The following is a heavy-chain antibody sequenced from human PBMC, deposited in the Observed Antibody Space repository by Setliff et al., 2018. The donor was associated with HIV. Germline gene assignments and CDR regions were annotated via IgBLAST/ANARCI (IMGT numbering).Heavy chain of an antibody. CDR2: IYNSGST. D-gene: IGHD3-10*01. CDR3: ARVAFYGPGSHDYFDY. CDR1: GGSISSGSYY. J-gene: IGHJ4*02. Sequence: PSETLSLTCSVSGGSISSGSYYWSWIRQPAGKGLEWIGRIYNSGSTIYNPSLKSRVTLSLDTSKNQFSLKLSSVTAADTAMYYCARVAFYGPGSHDYFDYWGQGTLVTVPQ. V-gene: IGHV4-61*02.